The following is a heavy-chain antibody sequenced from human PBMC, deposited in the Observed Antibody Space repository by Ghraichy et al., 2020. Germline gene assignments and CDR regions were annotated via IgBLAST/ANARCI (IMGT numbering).Heavy chain of an antibody. V-gene: IGHV4-59*01. CDR1: GGSISSYY. CDR2: IYYSGST. Sequence: SETLSLTCTVSGGSISSYYWSWIRQPPGKGLEWIGYIYYSGSTNYNPSLKSRVTISVDTSKNQFSLKLSSVTAADTAVYYCARVRPEDTAMVLWGQGTLVTVSS. J-gene: IGHJ4*02. D-gene: IGHD5-18*01. CDR3: ARVRPEDTAMVL.